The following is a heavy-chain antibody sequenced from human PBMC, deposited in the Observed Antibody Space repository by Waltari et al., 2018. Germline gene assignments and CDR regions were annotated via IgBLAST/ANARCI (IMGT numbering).Heavy chain of an antibody. CDR1: GGTFSSYA. CDR2: IIPIFGTA. V-gene: IGHV1-69*01. J-gene: IGHJ6*02. CDR3: AREGIVVVPAPGRYYYYGMDV. Sequence: QVQLVQSGAEVKKPGSSVKVSCKASGGTFSSYAISWVRQAPGQGLEWMGGIIPIFGTANYGQKFQGRVTITADESTSTAYMELSSLRSEDTAVYYCAREGIVVVPAPGRYYYYGMDVWGQGTTVTVSS. D-gene: IGHD2-2*01.